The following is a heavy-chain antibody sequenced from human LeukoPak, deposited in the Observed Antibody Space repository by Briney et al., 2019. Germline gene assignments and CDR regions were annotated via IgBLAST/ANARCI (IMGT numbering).Heavy chain of an antibody. Sequence: GGSLRLPCAASGFTFSSYGMHWVRQAPGKGLEWVAVISYDGSNKYYADSVKGRFTISRDNSKSTLYLQMNSLRAEDTAVYYCANRGSRFDFDYWGQGTLVTVSS. J-gene: IGHJ4*02. CDR2: ISYDGSNK. V-gene: IGHV3-30*18. CDR3: ANRGSRFDFDY. CDR1: GFTFSSYG. D-gene: IGHD1-26*01.